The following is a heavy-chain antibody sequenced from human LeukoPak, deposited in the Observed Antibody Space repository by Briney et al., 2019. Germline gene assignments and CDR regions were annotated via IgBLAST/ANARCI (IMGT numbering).Heavy chain of an antibody. D-gene: IGHD6-19*01. V-gene: IGHV3-21*01. CDR1: GFTFSGYS. Sequence: GGSLRLSCAASGFTFSGYSMNWVRQAPGKGLEWVSSISSSSSYIYYADSVKGRFTISRDNAKNSLYLQMNSLRAEDTAVYYCARVGGIAVAEYYYYYMDVWGKGTTVTVSS. CDR3: ARVGGIAVAEYYYYYMDV. J-gene: IGHJ6*03. CDR2: ISSSSSYI.